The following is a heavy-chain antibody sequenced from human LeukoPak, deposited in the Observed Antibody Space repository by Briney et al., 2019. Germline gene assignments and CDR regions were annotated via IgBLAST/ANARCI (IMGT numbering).Heavy chain of an antibody. CDR3: AKIQLRLHGRYFGY. CDR1: GFTFSNYE. Sequence: GGSLRLSCAASGFTFSNYEMIWVRQAPGKGLDWISYISSSGYTIYYADSVKGRFTISRDNAKNSLYLQLNSLRAEDTAVYYCAKIQLRLHGRYFGYWGQGTRVTVSS. CDR2: ISSSGYTI. V-gene: IGHV3-48*03. D-gene: IGHD5-18*01. J-gene: IGHJ4*02.